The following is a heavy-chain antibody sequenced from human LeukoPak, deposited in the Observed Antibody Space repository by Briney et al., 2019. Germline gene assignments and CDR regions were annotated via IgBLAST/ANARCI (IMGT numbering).Heavy chain of an antibody. CDR3: ARGLTMVRGVILAY. J-gene: IGHJ4*02. D-gene: IGHD3-10*01. V-gene: IGHV1-8*01. Sequence: ASVKVSCKASGYTFTSYDINWVRQATGQGLAWMGWMNPNSGNTGYAQKFQGRVTMTRNTSISTAYMELSSLRSEDTAVYYCARGLTMVRGVILAYWGQGTLVTVSS. CDR1: GYTFTSYD. CDR2: MNPNSGNT.